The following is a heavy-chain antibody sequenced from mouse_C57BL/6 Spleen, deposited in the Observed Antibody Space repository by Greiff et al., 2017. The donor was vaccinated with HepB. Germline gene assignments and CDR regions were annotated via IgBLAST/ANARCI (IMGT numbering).Heavy chain of an antibody. CDR1: GYTFTDYY. Sequence: VQLQQSGPELVKPGASVKISCKASGYTFTDYYMNWVKQSHGKSLEWIGDINPNNGGTSYNQKFKGKATLTVDKSSITAYMELRSLTSEDSAVYYCASFLTGVFDYWGQGTTLTVSS. CDR2: INPNNGGT. J-gene: IGHJ2*01. D-gene: IGHD4-1*01. CDR3: ASFLTGVFDY. V-gene: IGHV1-26*01.